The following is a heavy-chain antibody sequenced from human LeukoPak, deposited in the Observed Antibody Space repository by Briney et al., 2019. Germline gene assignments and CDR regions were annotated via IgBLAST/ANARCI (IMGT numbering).Heavy chain of an antibody. D-gene: IGHD3-10*01. V-gene: IGHV3-33*08. J-gene: IGHJ3*02. CDR3: ARGPGGFGEYDAFDI. CDR1: GFTFSSYA. Sequence: GGSLRLSCAASGFTFSSYAMSWVRQAPGKGLEWVAVIWYDGSNNYYADSVKGRFTISRDNSKNTLYLQMNSLRAEDTAVYYCARGPGGFGEYDAFDIWGQGTMVTVSS. CDR2: IWYDGSNN.